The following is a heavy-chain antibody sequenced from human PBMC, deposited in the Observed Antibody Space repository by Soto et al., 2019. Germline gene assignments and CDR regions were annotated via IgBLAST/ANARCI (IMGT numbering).Heavy chain of an antibody. CDR1: GFTFSSYS. Sequence: GGSLRLSCAASGFTFSSYSMNWVRQAPGKGLEWVSYISSSSSTIYYADSVKGRFTISRDNAKNSLYLQMNSLRDEDTAVYYCASPSKGVVVAIHDAFDIWGQGTMVTVSS. J-gene: IGHJ3*02. CDR3: ASPSKGVVVAIHDAFDI. CDR2: ISSSSSTI. V-gene: IGHV3-48*02. D-gene: IGHD3-22*01.